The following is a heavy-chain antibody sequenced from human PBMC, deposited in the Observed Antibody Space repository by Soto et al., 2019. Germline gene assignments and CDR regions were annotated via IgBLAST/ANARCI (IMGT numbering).Heavy chain of an antibody. CDR2: IKPDGSRT. V-gene: IGHV3-74*03. J-gene: IGHJ4*02. CDR1: GFTFSSYW. Sequence: PGGSLRLSCAASGFTFSSYWMHWVRQAPGEGLVWVSYIKPDGSRTKDADSVKGRFTISRDNARNTLYLRMNSLRAEDTAVYYCARDNNWSYDSWGRGTQVTVSS. D-gene: IGHD1-1*01. CDR3: ARDNNWSYDS.